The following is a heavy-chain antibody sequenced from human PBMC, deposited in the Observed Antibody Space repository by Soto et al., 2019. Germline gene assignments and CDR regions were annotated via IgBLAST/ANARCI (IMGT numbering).Heavy chain of an antibody. V-gene: IGHV4-4*02. CDR1: SGSIGTTNC. D-gene: IGHD2-8*01. J-gene: IGHJ6*02. Sequence: QVQLQESCRGLVKPSGTLSLTCAVASGSIGTTNCWSWVRHTPGKGLKWIGEIFHSGNTYYNPSLASRVTISVDTSKNHFSLNLRSVTAADTAVYYCARRTWGMDVWGQGTTVTVSS. CDR3: ARRTWGMDV. CDR2: IFHSGNT.